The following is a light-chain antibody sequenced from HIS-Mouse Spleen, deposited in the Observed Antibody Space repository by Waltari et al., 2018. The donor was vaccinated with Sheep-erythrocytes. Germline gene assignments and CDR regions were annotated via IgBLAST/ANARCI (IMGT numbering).Light chain of an antibody. Sequence: EIVLTQSPATLSLPPGERATHSCRATQRVSSYLAWYQQNPGQAPRLLIYDASNRATGIPARFSGSGSGTDFTLTISSLEPEDFAVYYCQQRSNWPPGYTFGQGTKLEIK. J-gene: IGKJ2*01. CDR3: QQRSNWPPGYT. CDR2: DAS. CDR1: QRVSSY. V-gene: IGKV3-11*01.